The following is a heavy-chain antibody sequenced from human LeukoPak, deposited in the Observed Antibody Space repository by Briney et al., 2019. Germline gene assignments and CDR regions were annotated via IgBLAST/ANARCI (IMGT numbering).Heavy chain of an antibody. D-gene: IGHD6-6*01. CDR3: AREQLYSSYDAFDI. V-gene: IGHV4-34*01. Sequence: SETLSLTCAVYGGSFSGYYWSWIRQPPGKGLEWIGEINHSGSTNYNPSLKSRVTISVDTSKNQFSLKLSSVTAADTAVYYCAREQLYSSYDAFDIWGQGTMVTVSS. CDR2: INHSGST. CDR1: GGSFSGYY. J-gene: IGHJ3*02.